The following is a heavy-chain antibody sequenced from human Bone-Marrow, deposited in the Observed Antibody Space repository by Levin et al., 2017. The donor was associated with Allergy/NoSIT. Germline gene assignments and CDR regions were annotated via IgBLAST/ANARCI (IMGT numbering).Heavy chain of an antibody. V-gene: IGHV3-53*01. Sequence: GGSLRLSCVASGFTVSSNYMSWVRQAPGKGFEWVSVIYSGGSTDYADSVKGRFTISRDNSKNTLYLQMSSLRAEDTAVNFCARKHMYGLDWGHGTLVTVSS. CDR2: IYSGGST. CDR3: ARKHMYGLD. J-gene: IGHJ4*01. D-gene: IGHD2-21*01. CDR1: GFTVSSNY.